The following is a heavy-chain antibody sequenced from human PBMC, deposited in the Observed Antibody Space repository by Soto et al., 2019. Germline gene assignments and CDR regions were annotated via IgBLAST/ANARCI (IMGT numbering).Heavy chain of an antibody. D-gene: IGHD2-2*01. CDR2: IGTDGNT. V-gene: IGHV3-23*01. CDR1: GFTFNSYA. CDR3: VRKYPGTRPFDY. J-gene: IGHJ4*01. Sequence: GGSLRLSCAASGFTFNSYAMNWVRQAPGKGLAWVSAIGTDGNTYYANSVKGRFTISRDNSRTTLYLQMNSLRVEDTALYYCVRKYPGTRPFDYWGQGTLVTVST.